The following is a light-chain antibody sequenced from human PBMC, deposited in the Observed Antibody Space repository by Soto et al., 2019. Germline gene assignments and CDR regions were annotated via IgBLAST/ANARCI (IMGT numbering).Light chain of an antibody. CDR3: QQYNTLSA. Sequence: DIRLNQSPSTVSVSHGDSVTXTCRASQNIRNLLAWYQQKPGKPPKHLIYDSYTLKTVLPSRFSGGGSGSEFNFTITGLQPDDFATYFLQQYNTLSAFGQGTRVEIK. V-gene: IGKV1-5*01. J-gene: IGKJ5*01. CDR2: DSY. CDR1: QNIRNL.